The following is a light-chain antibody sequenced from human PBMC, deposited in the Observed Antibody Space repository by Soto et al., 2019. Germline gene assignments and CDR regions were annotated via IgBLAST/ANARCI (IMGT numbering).Light chain of an antibody. CDR3: SSCTSSSTPV. J-gene: IGLJ2*01. Sequence: QSALTQPASVSGSPGQSITISCIGSSSDVGGYNYVSWYQHHPGRVPKPMIFEVSDRPSGVSSRFSGSKSGNTASLTISGLQAEDEADYYCSSCTSSSTPVFGGGTKLTVL. CDR2: EVS. V-gene: IGLV2-14*01. CDR1: SSDVGGYNY.